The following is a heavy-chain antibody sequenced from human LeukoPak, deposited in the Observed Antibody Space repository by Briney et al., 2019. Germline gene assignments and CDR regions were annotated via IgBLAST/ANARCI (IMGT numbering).Heavy chain of an antibody. Sequence: GRSLRLSCAASGFTFSSYAMHWVRQAPGKGLEWVAVISYDGSNKYYADSVKGRFTISRDNSKNTLYLQMNSLRAEDTAVYYCASQGRIVVVPDNWGQGTLVTVSS. CDR1: GFTFSSYA. V-gene: IGHV3-30-3*01. CDR2: ISYDGSNK. CDR3: ASQGRIVVVPDN. D-gene: IGHD2-2*01. J-gene: IGHJ4*02.